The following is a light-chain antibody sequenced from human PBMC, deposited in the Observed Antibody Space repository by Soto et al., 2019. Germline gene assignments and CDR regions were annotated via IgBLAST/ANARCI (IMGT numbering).Light chain of an antibody. V-gene: IGKV3-11*01. CDR1: QSVSSY. Sequence: EIVLTQSPATLSLSPGERATLSCRASQSVSSYLAWYQQKPGQAPRLLIYDASTRATGIPARFSGSGSGTDFTLTISSLEPEDFAVYYCQQRSNWPPGTWTFGQGTKVEIK. CDR2: DAS. J-gene: IGKJ1*01. CDR3: QQRSNWPPGTWT.